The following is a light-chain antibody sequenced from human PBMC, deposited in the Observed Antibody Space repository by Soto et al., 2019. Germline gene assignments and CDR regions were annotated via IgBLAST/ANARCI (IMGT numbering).Light chain of an antibody. CDR1: QSLLHISGYNY. J-gene: IGKJ2*01. CDR2: WGS. CDR3: MQALQTPT. V-gene: IGKV2-28*01. Sequence: EIVMTQSPRSLPVTPGEPASISCRSSQSLLHISGYNYLDWYLQKPGQSPQLLIYWGSTRASGVPDRSSGSGSGKDFTLRISRVEAEDVGLYYCMQALQTPTFGRLTKRDIK.